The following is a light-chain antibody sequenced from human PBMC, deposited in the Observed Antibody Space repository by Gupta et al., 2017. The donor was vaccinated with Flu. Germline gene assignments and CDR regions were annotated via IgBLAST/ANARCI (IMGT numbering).Light chain of an antibody. J-gene: IGLJ3*02. Sequence: QPVLTQPPTASGAPGQTDTMSCSGSNSNIGSNTVDWYQQVPGTAPKLLIYRDNHRPSGVPDRFSGSKSGTSASLAISGLQAEDEADYYCAAGDDSLNGRVFGGGTKLTV. CDR3: AAGDDSLNGRV. CDR1: NSNIGSNT. V-gene: IGLV1-44*01. CDR2: RDN.